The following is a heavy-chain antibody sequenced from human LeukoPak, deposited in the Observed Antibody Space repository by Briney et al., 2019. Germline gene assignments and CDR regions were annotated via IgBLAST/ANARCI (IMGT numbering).Heavy chain of an antibody. D-gene: IGHD3-10*01. J-gene: IGHJ4*02. V-gene: IGHV1-2*02. CDR2: INPNSGGT. CDR1: GYTFTGYY. Sequence: ASVKASCKASGYTFTGYYMHWVRQAPGQGLEWMGWINPNSGGTNYAQKFQGRVTMTRDTSISTAYMELSRLRSDDTAVYYCARGSYYYGSGSYSPHYLNWGQGTLVTVSS. CDR3: ARGSYYYGSGSYSPHYLN.